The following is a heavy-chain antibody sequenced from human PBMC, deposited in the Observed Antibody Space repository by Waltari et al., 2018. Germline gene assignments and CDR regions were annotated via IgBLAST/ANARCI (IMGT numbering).Heavy chain of an antibody. J-gene: IGHJ5*01. D-gene: IGHD3-3*01. CDR2: IYYSGSS. Sequence: QVQLQESGPGLVKPSETLSLTCTVSGGSITNYHWSWIRQPPGKGLEWIGFIYYSGSSIYNPSLKSRVTISVDTSKNQFALKLSSVTPADTAVYYCASGTFYPFWSGYYSGWFDSWGQGTQVTVSS. V-gene: IGHV4-59*01. CDR3: ASGTFYPFWSGYYSGWFDS. CDR1: GGSITNYH.